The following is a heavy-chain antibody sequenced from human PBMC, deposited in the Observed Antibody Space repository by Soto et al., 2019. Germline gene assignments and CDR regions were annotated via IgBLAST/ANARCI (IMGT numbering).Heavy chain of an antibody. CDR1: GYTFTRDG. Sequence: ASVKVSCKASGYTFTRDGMSWLGQAPIQGLEGMGWISAYKGNTNYAQKLQGRFTMTTDTYTTTAYLELRFLSPNDPVVYYCARPLCLRYRSVRGWFEPWGEGTLVTVSS. CDR3: ARPLCLRYRSVRGWFEP. V-gene: IGHV1-18*01. D-gene: IGHD6-19*01. CDR2: ISAYKGNT. J-gene: IGHJ5*02.